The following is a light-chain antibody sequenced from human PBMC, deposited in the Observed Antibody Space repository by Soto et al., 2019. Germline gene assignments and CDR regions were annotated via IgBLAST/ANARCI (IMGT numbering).Light chain of an antibody. CDR3: ASFTTSSTRV. J-gene: IGLJ1*01. V-gene: IGLV2-14*01. Sequence: QSALTQPASVSGSPGQSITISCTGTSSDVGGSNYVSWYQQHPGKAPKLIIYEVNNRPSGVSNRFSGSKSANTASLTISGLQAEDEADYYCASFTTSSTRVFGTGTKLTVL. CDR2: EVN. CDR1: SSDVGGSNY.